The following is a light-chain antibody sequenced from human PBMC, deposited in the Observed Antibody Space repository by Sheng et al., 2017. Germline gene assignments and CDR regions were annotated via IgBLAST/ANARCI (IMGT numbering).Light chain of an antibody. CDR1: ASDIGGYDY. CDR3: NSYSTSGTLYV. V-gene: IGLV2-14*01. J-gene: IGLJ1*01. CDR2: GVN. Sequence: QSALTQPASVSGSPGQSITISCIGSASDIGGYDYVSWYKFHPGEAPKLLIYGVNNRPSGVSRRFSGSKSGNMASLTISGLQTEDDGEYYCNSYSTSGTLYVYGSGTKVTVL.